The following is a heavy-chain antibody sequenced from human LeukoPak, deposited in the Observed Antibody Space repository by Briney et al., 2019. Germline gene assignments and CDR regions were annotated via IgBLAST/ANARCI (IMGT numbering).Heavy chain of an antibody. D-gene: IGHD5-24*01. V-gene: IGHV5-10-1*01. CDR1: GYSFPSYW. CDR2: IDPSDSYT. CDR3: ARGRLQWFDP. J-gene: IGHJ5*02. Sequence: GESLKISCKGSGYSFPSYWISWVRQMPGKGLEWMGRIDPSDSYTNYSPSFQGHVTISAGKSISTAYLQWSSLKASDTAMYYCARGRLQWFDPWGQGTLVTVSS.